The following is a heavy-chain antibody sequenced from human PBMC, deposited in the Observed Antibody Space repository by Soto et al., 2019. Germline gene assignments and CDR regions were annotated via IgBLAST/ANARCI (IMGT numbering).Heavy chain of an antibody. Sequence: GGSLRLSCAASGFTFSSYAMSWVRQTPGKGLEWVSTLSGSGGSTYYADSVKGQFTISRDNAKNTLYLQMNSLRAEDTAVYYCAKGPIVLMVYALDYWGQGTLVTVSS. CDR2: LSGSGGST. CDR1: GFTFSSYA. CDR3: AKGPIVLMVYALDY. V-gene: IGHV3-23*01. J-gene: IGHJ4*02. D-gene: IGHD2-8*01.